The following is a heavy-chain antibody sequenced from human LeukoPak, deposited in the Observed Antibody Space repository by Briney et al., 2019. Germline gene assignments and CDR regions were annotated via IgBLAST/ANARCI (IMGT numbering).Heavy chain of an antibody. CDR3: ARSLGNLGDILTGYPNWFDP. D-gene: IGHD3-9*01. V-gene: IGHV1-69*06. CDR2: IIPILGTA. J-gene: IGHJ5*02. CDR1: GGTFISYA. Sequence: GASVKVSCKASGGTFISYAISWVRQAPGQGLEWMGGIIPILGTANYAQKFQGRVTITADKATSTAYMELSSLRSEDTAVYYCARSLGNLGDILTGYPNWFDPWGQGTLVTVSS.